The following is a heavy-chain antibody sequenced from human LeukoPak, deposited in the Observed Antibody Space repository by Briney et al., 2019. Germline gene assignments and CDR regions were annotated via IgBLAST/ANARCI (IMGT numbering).Heavy chain of an antibody. Sequence: PSETLSLTCTVSGGSISSYYWSWIRQPAGKGLEWIGRIYTSGSTNYNPSLKSRVTMSVDTSKNQFSLKLSSVTAADTAVYYCARGPIQAGYDFWSGYYQIWGQGTLVTVSS. CDR3: ARGPIQAGYDFWSGYYQI. D-gene: IGHD3-3*01. V-gene: IGHV4-4*07. CDR2: IYTSGST. CDR1: GGSISSYY. J-gene: IGHJ4*02.